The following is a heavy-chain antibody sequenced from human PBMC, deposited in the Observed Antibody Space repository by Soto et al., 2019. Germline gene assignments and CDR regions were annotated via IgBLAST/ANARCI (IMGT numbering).Heavy chain of an antibody. CDR3: ARSFGDGDYVFDY. CDR1: GGSCIGYY. J-gene: IGHJ4*02. CDR2: INHSGST. V-gene: IGHV4-34*09. D-gene: IGHD4-17*01. Sequence: SETHSLTSTVYGGSCIGYYWSWIRQPPGKGLEWIGEINHSGSTNYNPSLKSRVTISVDTSKNQFSLKLSSVTAADTAVYYCARSFGDGDYVFDYWGQGTLVTVSS.